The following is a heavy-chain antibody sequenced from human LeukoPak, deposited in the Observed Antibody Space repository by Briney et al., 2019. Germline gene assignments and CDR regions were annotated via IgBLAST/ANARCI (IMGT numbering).Heavy chain of an antibody. CDR2: ISSSRSYI. CDR1: GFTFSSYS. J-gene: IGHJ4*02. D-gene: IGHD6-13*01. V-gene: IGHV3-21*01. CDR3: ARGMQQLATFDY. Sequence: GGSLRLSCAASGFTFSSYSMNWVRQAPGKGLEWVSSISSSRSYIYYADSVKGRYTISRDNAKNSLYLQMNSLRAEDTAVYYCARGMQQLATFDYWGQGTLVTVSS.